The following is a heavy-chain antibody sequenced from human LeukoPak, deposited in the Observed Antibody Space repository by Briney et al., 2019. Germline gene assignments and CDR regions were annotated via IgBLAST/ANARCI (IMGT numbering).Heavy chain of an antibody. V-gene: IGHV3-33*01. Sequence: PGGSLRLSCGTSGFIFSTYGMHWVRQAPGKGLEWAAVIWYDGSNKYYADSVKGRFTISRDNSKNTLYLQMNSLRTEDTAVYYCARAVGPFDYWGQGALVTVSS. CDR3: ARAVGPFDY. D-gene: IGHD2-15*01. CDR2: IWYDGSNK. CDR1: GFIFSTYG. J-gene: IGHJ4*02.